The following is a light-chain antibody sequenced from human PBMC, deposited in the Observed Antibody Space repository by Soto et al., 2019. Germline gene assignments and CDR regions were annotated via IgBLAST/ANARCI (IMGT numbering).Light chain of an antibody. CDR1: NIGSKS. V-gene: IGLV3-21*04. Sequence: SYELTQPPSVSVAPGKTARITCGGTNIGSKSVHWYQQKPGQAPVLVIYYDSDRPSGIPERFSGSNSGNTATLTISRVEAGDEADYYCQVWDSSSDHPIVVFGGGTKVTVL. CDR3: QVWDSSSDHPIVV. J-gene: IGLJ2*01. CDR2: YDS.